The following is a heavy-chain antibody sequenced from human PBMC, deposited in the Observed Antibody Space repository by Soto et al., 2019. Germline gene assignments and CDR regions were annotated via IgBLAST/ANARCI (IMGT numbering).Heavy chain of an antibody. V-gene: IGHV3-66*01. CDR1: GFTVSSNY. CDR2: IYSGGST. J-gene: IGHJ4*02. D-gene: IGHD3-16*01. CDR3: ARGGGSSDTLSPPDAKLEFDY. Sequence: HPGGSLRLSCAASGFTVSSNYMSWVRQAPGKGLEWVSVIYSGGSTYYADSVKGRFTISRDNSKNTLYLQMNSLRAEDTAVYYCARGGGSSDTLSPPDAKLEFDYWGQGTLVTVSS.